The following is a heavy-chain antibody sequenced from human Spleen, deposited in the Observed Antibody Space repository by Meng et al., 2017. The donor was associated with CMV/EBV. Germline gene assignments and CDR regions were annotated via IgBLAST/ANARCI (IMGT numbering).Heavy chain of an antibody. CDR1: GFTFDDYA. J-gene: IGHJ5*02. V-gene: IGHV3-9*01. D-gene: IGHD3-3*01. CDR2: ISWDSGTL. CDR3: ARAIFEVAHKGGWFDP. Sequence: GGSLRLSCAASGFTFDDYAMHWVRQGPGKGLEWVSGISWDSGTLAYADSVKGRFTISRDNTKNVLHLQMSSLRPEDTALYYCARAIFEVAHKGGWFDPWGQGTLVTVSS.